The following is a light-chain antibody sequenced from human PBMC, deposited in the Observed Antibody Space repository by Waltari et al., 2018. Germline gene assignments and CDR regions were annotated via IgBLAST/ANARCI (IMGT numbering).Light chain of an antibody. CDR2: VNSDGSH. Sequence: QLVLTQSPSASASLGASVKLTCTLSSAHSSYAIAWHQQQPEKGPRYLMKVNSDGSHTKGDGIPDRFSGSSSGAERYLTISSLQSEDEADYYCQTWGTGIGVFGGGTQLTVL. CDR1: SAHSSYA. CDR3: QTWGTGIGV. J-gene: IGLJ7*01. V-gene: IGLV4-69*02.